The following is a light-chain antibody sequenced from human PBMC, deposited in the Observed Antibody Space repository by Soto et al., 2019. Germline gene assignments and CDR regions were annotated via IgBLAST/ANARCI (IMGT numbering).Light chain of an antibody. CDR2: GAS. CDR3: QHYNAFPWP. J-gene: IGKJ1*01. CDR1: QSIRNW. Sequence: DIQMTQSPSTLSASVGDRVTITCLASQSIRNWLALYQDKPGKAPKLLIYGASSLESGVPSSFSGSGSGTEFTHTIGGLQPDDFATYYCQHYNAFPWPFGQGTKVEIK. V-gene: IGKV1-5*01.